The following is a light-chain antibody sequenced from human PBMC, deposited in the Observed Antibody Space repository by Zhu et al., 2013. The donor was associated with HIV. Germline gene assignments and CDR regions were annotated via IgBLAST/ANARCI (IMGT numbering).Light chain of an antibody. CDR2: GTS. CDR1: EDIGHY. J-gene: IGKJ2*01. CDR3: QQYFSFPYI. V-gene: IGKV1-8*01. Sequence: AIRMTQSPSSLSASPGDRVTITCRANEDIGHYLAWFQQKPGHAPRLLIYGTSTLQTGVPERFSGTRSETDFTLTISCLQSEDLGTYYCQQYFSFPYIFGQGTKIEIK.